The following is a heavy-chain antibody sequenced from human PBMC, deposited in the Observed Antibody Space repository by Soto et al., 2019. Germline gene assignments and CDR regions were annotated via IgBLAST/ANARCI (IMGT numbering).Heavy chain of an antibody. CDR2: IYYSGGT. Sequence: QVQLQESGPGLVKPSQTLSLTCTVSGGSISSGGYYWSWIRQHPGKGLEWMGYIYYSGGTYYNPSLKSRVTISVDTSKNQFSLKLSSVTAADTAVYYCARDHSPKSTLYYYYYMDVWGKGTTVTVSS. J-gene: IGHJ6*03. V-gene: IGHV4-31*03. D-gene: IGHD1-1*01. CDR3: ARDHSPKSTLYYYYYMDV. CDR1: GGSISSGGYY.